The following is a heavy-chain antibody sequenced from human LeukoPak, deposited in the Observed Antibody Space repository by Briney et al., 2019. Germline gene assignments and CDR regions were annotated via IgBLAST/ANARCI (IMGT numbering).Heavy chain of an antibody. CDR3: TRVIVRTTYYYLDY. CDR1: AFTFSAYT. J-gene: IGHJ4*02. CDR2: ISSDNGYI. D-gene: IGHD1-26*01. Sequence: GGSLRLSCAASAFTFSAYTMNWVRQAPGKGLGWVSSISSDNGYIYYADSVKGRFTISRDNAKNSLYLQMNSLRAEDTAVYYCTRVIVRTTYYYLDYWGQGTLVTVSS. V-gene: IGHV3-21*01.